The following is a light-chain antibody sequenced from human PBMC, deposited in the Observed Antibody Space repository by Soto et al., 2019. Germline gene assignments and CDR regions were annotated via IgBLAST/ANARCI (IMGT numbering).Light chain of an antibody. CDR2: SNY. CDR1: SSNIGSNY. J-gene: IGLJ1*01. Sequence: QSVLTQPPLASGTPGQRVTISCSGSSSNIGSNYVYWYQQLPGTAPKLLIYSNYQRPSGVPDRFSGSKSGTSASLVISGLQSEDEADYYCAAWDDSLNGHYVFGTGTKVTVL. V-gene: IGLV1-44*01. CDR3: AAWDDSLNGHYV.